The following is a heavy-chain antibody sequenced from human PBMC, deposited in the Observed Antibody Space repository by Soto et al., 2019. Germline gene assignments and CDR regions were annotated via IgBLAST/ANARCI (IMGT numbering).Heavy chain of an antibody. J-gene: IGHJ4*02. D-gene: IGHD6-19*01. Sequence: PSETLSLTCAVYGGSFSGYYWSWIRQPPGKGLEWIGEINHSGSTNYNPSLKSRVTISVDTSKNQFSLKLSSVTAADTAVYYCASIHSSGWYYFDYWGQGTLVPVYS. CDR1: GGSFSGYY. CDR2: INHSGST. V-gene: IGHV4-34*01. CDR3: ASIHSSGWYYFDY.